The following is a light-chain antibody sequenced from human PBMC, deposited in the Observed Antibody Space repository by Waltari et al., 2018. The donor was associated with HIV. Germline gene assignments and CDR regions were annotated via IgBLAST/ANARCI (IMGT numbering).Light chain of an antibody. CDR3: QTWDVSLKAAL. Sequence: QSVLTQPPSVSAAPGQKVTISCSGGSSNIGRRYVSWYQQLPGAAPKLVIYDDVKRPPGIPDRFSGSKSGTSATLGITGLETGDEADYYCQTWDVSLKAALFGGGTKLTVL. J-gene: IGLJ2*01. CDR2: DDV. V-gene: IGLV1-51*01. CDR1: SSNIGRRY.